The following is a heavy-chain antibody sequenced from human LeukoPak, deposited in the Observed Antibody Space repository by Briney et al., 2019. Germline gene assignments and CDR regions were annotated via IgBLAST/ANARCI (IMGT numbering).Heavy chain of an antibody. J-gene: IGHJ5*02. D-gene: IGHD1-26*01. Sequence: GGSLILSCAASGFTFSSYAMSWVRQAPGKGLEWVSTISGSGGSTYYADSVKGRFTISRDNSKNTLYLQMNSLRAEDTAVYYCANPPPPYSGSYLAWGQGTLVTVSS. CDR2: ISGSGGST. CDR1: GFTFSSYA. V-gene: IGHV3-23*01. CDR3: ANPPPPYSGSYLA.